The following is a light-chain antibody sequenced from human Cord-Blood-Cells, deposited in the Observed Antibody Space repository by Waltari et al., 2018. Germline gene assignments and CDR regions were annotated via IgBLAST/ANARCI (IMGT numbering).Light chain of an antibody. J-gene: IGKJ1*01. CDR2: LGS. Sequence: DIVMTQSPLSLPVTPGEPASISCRSSQSLLHSNGYNYLDWYLQKPGQSPQLLIYLGSNPASGVPERISGSGSGTDFTLIISRVEAEDVGVYYCMQALQTPTFGQGTKVEIK. CDR3: MQALQTPT. CDR1: QSLLHSNGYNY. V-gene: IGKV2-28*01.